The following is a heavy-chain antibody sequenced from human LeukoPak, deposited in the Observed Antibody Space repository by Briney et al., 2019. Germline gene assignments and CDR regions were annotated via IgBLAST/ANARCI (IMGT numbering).Heavy chain of an antibody. Sequence: GASVKVSCKASGYTFTSYGISWVRQAPGQGLEWMGWISAYNGNTNYAQKLQGRVTMTTDTSTSTAYMELRSLRSDDTAVYYCARGRGYYDSSGYYYDGYLQHWGQGTLVTVSS. CDR1: GYTFTSYG. CDR2: ISAYNGNT. V-gene: IGHV1-18*01. CDR3: ARGRGYYDSSGYYYDGYLQH. J-gene: IGHJ1*01. D-gene: IGHD3-22*01.